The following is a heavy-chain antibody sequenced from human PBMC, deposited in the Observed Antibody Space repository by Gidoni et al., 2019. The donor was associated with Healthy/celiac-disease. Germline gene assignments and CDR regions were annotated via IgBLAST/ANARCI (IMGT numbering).Heavy chain of an antibody. CDR3: ARVVEYSYGRFDY. J-gene: IGHJ4*02. V-gene: IGHV3-21*01. Sequence: DVQLVESGGGPVKHGGSLRRSCAASGFSFSSHSMNWVRQAPGKGLGWVSSISSSSSYIYYADSVKGRFTISRDNAKNSLDLQMNSLRAEDTAVYYCARVVEYSYGRFDYWGQGTLVTVSS. CDR2: ISSSSSYI. CDR1: GFSFSSHS. D-gene: IGHD5-18*01.